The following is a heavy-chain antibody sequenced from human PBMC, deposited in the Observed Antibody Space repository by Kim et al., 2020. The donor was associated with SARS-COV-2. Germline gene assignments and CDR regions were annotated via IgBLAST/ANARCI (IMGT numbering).Heavy chain of an antibody. J-gene: IGHJ4*02. CDR2: IYYSGST. D-gene: IGHD3-22*01. CDR3: ARGSLGYDSSGYYFDY. CDR1: GGSISSGGYY. Sequence: SETLSLTCTVSGGSISSGGYYWSWIRQHPGKGLEWIGYIYYSGSTYYNPSLKSRVTISVDTSKNQFSLKLSSVTAADTAVYYCARGSLGYDSSGYYFDYWGQGTLVTVSS. V-gene: IGHV4-31*03.